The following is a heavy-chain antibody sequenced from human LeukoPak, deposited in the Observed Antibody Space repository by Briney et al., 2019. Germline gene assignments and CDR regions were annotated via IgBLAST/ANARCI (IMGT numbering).Heavy chain of an antibody. CDR3: ARDPSSLRDSFDY. V-gene: IGHV3-21*01. D-gene: IGHD6-6*01. CDR2: ITSSSGHI. Sequence: GGSLRLSCAASGFTFSSYSMSWVRQAPGKGLEWVSSITSSSGHIYYADSLKGRFSISRDNTKNSLYLQMNSLRAEDTAVYYCARDPSSLRDSFDYWGQGTLVIVSS. J-gene: IGHJ4*02. CDR1: GFTFSSYS.